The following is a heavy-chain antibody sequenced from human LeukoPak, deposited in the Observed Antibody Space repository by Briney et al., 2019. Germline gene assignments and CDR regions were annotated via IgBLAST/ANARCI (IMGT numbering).Heavy chain of an antibody. CDR3: ARRNTGVVAGLDC. J-gene: IGHJ4*02. Sequence: ASVNVSCTVSGYTFTSDGINWVRQATGQGLEWMGWMNPNSGNTGYAQKFQGRVTMTRNTSISTAYMELSSLRSEDTAVYYCARRNTGVVAGLDCWGQGTLVTVSS. CDR2: MNPNSGNT. V-gene: IGHV1-8*01. D-gene: IGHD5-18*01. CDR1: GYTFTSDG.